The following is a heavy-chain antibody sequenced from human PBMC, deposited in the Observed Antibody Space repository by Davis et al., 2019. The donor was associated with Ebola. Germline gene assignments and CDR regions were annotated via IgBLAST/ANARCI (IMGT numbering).Heavy chain of an antibody. D-gene: IGHD3-22*01. V-gene: IGHV4-30-4*01. CDR1: GGSISSGDYY. J-gene: IGHJ4*02. CDR2: IYYSGST. Sequence: SETLSLTCTVSGGSISSGDYYWSWIRQPPGKGLEWIGYIYYSGSTYYNPSLKSRVTISVDTSKNQFSLKLSSVTAADTAVYYCARQGGYYYDSSGYYFDPKFDYWGQGTLVTVSS. CDR3: ARQGGYYYDSSGYYFDPKFDY.